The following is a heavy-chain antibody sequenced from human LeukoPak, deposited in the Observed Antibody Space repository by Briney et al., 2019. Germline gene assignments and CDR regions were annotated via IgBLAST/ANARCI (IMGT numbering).Heavy chain of an antibody. J-gene: IGHJ6*03. D-gene: IGHD3-10*01. CDR1: GGSISSYY. CDR2: IYYSGST. Sequence: SETLSLTCTVSGGSISSYYWSWIRQPPGKGLGWIGYIYYSGSTNYNPSLKSRVTISVDTSKNQFSLKLSSVTAADTAVYYCASSGELSGYYYYYMDVWGKGTTVTISS. V-gene: IGHV4-59*01. CDR3: ASSGELSGYYYYYMDV.